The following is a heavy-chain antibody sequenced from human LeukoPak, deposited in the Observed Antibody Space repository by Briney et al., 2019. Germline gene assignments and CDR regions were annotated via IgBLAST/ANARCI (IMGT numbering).Heavy chain of an antibody. J-gene: IGHJ6*03. CDR1: GFTFSSYS. D-gene: IGHD6-13*01. CDR2: ISSSSSYI. Sequence: GGSLRLSCAASGFTFSSYSMNWVRQAPGKGLEWVSSISSSSSYIYYADSVKGRFTISRDNAKNSLYLQMNSLRAEDTAVYYCARAEMPKPGIAAAGTGYYYYYMDVWGKGTTVTVSS. CDR3: ARAEMPKPGIAAAGTGYYYYYMDV. V-gene: IGHV3-21*01.